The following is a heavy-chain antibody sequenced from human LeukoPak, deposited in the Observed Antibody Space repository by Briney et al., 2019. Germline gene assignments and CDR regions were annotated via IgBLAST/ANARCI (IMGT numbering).Heavy chain of an antibody. CDR3: ARGSLHFDY. CDR1: GGSVRDNY. CDR2: VYTGGSP. Sequence: SETLSLTCTVSGGSVRDNYWSWIRQPPGKGLEWIGRVYTGGSPNYNSSLKSRVALSLDTSKNQFSMNLSSVSAADTAVYYCARGSLHFDYWGQGTLVTVSS. J-gene: IGHJ4*02. V-gene: IGHV4-4*07.